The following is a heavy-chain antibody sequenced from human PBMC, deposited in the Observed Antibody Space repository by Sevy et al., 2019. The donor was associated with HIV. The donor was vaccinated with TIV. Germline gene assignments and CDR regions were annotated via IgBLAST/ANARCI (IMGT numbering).Heavy chain of an antibody. Sequence: EGSLRLSCTASGFTFSTYGMHWVRQAPGRGLEWVAVISYDGSNKYYTDSVKGRFTISRENSKNTLFMQMNSLRAEDTAVYYCAKDHAYNTQWLRNFFDPWGQGTLVTVSS. CDR2: ISYDGSNK. CDR1: GFTFSTYG. V-gene: IGHV3-30*18. J-gene: IGHJ5*02. D-gene: IGHD6-19*01. CDR3: AKDHAYNTQWLRNFFDP.